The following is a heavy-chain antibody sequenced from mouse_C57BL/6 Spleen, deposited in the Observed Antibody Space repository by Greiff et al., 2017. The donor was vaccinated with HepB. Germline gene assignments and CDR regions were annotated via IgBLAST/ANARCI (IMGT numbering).Heavy chain of an antibody. V-gene: IGHV1-62-2*01. CDR2: FYPGSGST. Sequence: QVHVQQSGAELVKPGASVKLSCKASGYTFTEYTIHWVKQRSGQGLEWIGWFYPGSGSTKYNEKFKDKATLTADKSSSTVYMKLSRVTSEDSAVYFCVRHGYGRDAMDYWGQGTSVTVSS. D-gene: IGHD1-1*01. CDR1: GYTFTEYT. CDR3: VRHGYGRDAMDY. J-gene: IGHJ4*01.